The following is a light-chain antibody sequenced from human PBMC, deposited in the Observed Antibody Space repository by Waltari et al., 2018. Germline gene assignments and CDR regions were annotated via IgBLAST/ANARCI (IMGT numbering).Light chain of an antibody. CDR3: SSYTSSSTVV. V-gene: IGLV2-14*01. CDR2: DVS. CDR1: SSDVGGYNY. J-gene: IGLJ2*01. Sequence: QSALTQPASVSGSPGQSITISCTGTSSDVGGYNYVSWYQQHPGKAPKLMIYDVSKRPSGVSNRFSGSKSGNTASLTISGLQAKDEADYYCSSYTSSSTVVFGGGTKLTVL.